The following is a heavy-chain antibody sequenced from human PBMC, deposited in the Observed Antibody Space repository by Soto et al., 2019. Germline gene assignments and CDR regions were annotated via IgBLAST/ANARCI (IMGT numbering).Heavy chain of an antibody. CDR3: ARGGENDFWSGYSFRYFDY. CDR1: GGSISSSSYY. Sequence: SETLSLTCTVSGGSISSSSYYWGWIRQPPGKGLEWIGSIYYSGSTYYNPSLKSRVTISVDTSKNQFSLKLSSVTAADTAVYYCARGGENDFWSGYSFRYFDYWGQGTLVTVSS. CDR2: IYYSGST. D-gene: IGHD3-3*01. V-gene: IGHV4-39*01. J-gene: IGHJ4*02.